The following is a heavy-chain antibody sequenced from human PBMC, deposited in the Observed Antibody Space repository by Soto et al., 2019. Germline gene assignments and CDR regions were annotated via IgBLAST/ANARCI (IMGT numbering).Heavy chain of an antibody. CDR3: ARDQSYNDLYWWLET. J-gene: IGHJ1*01. Sequence: EASVKVSCKASGYTFTSTYMHWVRQAPGQGLEWMGVIDPNGGRTIYAEKFQGRLTLTRDTSTATDYMQLSSLRPEDTAMYFCARDQSYNDLYWWLETWG. CDR2: IDPNGGRT. V-gene: IGHV1-46*01. CDR1: GYTFTSTY. D-gene: IGHD3-22*01.